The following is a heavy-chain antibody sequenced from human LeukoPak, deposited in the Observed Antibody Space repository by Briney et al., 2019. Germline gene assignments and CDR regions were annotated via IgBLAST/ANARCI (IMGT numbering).Heavy chain of an antibody. CDR1: GYTFTGYY. V-gene: IGHV1-2*02. D-gene: IGHD6-13*01. CDR3: ARVGSPGIATWVY. Sequence: ASVKVSFKASGYTFTGYYLHWVRLAPGQGLEWMGWINANSGGTDYPQKFQGRVTMTRDTSINTAYMELSRLRSDDSAVYYCARVGSPGIATWVYWGQGTLVTVSS. CDR2: INANSGGT. J-gene: IGHJ4*02.